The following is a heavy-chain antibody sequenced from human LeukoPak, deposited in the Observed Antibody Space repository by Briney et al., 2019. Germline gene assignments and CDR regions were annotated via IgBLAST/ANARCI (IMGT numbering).Heavy chain of an antibody. Sequence: EASVKVSCKASGYTFTGYYMHWVRQAPGQGLEWMGWINPSSGGTNYAQKFQGRVTMTRDTSISTAYMELSRLRSDDTAVYYCASYSGLRLGELSLYLIDYWGQGTLVTVSS. D-gene: IGHD3-16*02. CDR2: INPSSGGT. J-gene: IGHJ4*02. V-gene: IGHV1-2*02. CDR1: GYTFTGYY. CDR3: ASYSGLRLGELSLYLIDY.